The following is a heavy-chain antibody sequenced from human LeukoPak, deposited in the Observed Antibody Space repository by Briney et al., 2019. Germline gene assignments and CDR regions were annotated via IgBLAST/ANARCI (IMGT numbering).Heavy chain of an antibody. V-gene: IGHV4-39*07. CDR3: ARGVGLTQGGTFDY. D-gene: IGHD1-1*01. CDR1: GGSISSGSFY. J-gene: IGHJ4*02. Sequence: SETLSLTCTVSGGSISSGSFYWGWIRQPPGKGLEWIGSIYHSGSTHYNSSLKSRVTISVDTSKNQLSLKLSSVTAADTAVYYCARGVGLTQGGTFDYWGQGTLVTVSS. CDR2: IYHSGST.